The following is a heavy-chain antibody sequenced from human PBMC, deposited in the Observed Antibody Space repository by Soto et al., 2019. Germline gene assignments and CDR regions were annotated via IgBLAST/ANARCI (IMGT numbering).Heavy chain of an antibody. Sequence: SVKVSCKASGGTFSSYAISWVRQAPGQGLEWMGGIIPIFGTANYAQKFQGRVTITADESTSTAYMELSSLRSEDTAVYYCATRRKSIAAAGTALFYYYGMDVWGQGTTVTVSS. CDR2: IIPIFGTA. V-gene: IGHV1-69*13. CDR3: ATRRKSIAAAGTALFYYYGMDV. J-gene: IGHJ6*02. CDR1: GGTFSSYA. D-gene: IGHD6-13*01.